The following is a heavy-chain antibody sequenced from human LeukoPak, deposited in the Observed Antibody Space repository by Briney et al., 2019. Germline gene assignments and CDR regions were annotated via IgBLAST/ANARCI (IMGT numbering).Heavy chain of an antibody. CDR2: INHTGST. CDR3: ARGVLRFLEWLSPSYYYYMDV. Sequence: SETLSLTCAVYGGSFSGYYWSWIRQPPGKGLEWIGEINHTGSTNYNPSLKSRVTISVDTSKNQFSLKLSSVTAADTAVYYCARGVLRFLEWLSPSYYYYMDVWGKGTTVTVSS. D-gene: IGHD3-3*01. V-gene: IGHV4-34*01. J-gene: IGHJ6*03. CDR1: GGSFSGYY.